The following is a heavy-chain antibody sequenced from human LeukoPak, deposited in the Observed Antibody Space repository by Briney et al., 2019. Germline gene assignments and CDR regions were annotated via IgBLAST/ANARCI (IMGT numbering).Heavy chain of an antibody. CDR3: ARDALGSGWYGNDY. V-gene: IGHV3-53*01. Sequence: PGGSLGLSCAASGFTVSSNDMSWVRQAPGKGLEWVSVIYAGGNTYYADSVKGRFTISRDNSKNTVSLQMNSLRAEDTAVYYCARDALGSGWYGNDYWGQGTLVTVSS. D-gene: IGHD6-19*01. J-gene: IGHJ4*02. CDR2: IYAGGNT. CDR1: GFTVSSND.